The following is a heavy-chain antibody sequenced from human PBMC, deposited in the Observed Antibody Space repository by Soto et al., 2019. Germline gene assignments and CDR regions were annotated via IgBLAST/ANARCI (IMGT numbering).Heavy chain of an antibody. CDR2: LSGSGDKT. CDR3: VKDRGYGTGRVFDV. CDR1: GFTLNTYA. Sequence: GGSLRLSCAASGFTLNTYAMTWVRQAPEKGLEWVSTLSGSGDKTYYADFVKGRFTISRDSSNSILYLQMHSLTVDDTAVYYCVKDRGYGTGRVFDVWGQRTMVTVSS. D-gene: IGHD6-25*01. J-gene: IGHJ3*01. V-gene: IGHV3-23*01.